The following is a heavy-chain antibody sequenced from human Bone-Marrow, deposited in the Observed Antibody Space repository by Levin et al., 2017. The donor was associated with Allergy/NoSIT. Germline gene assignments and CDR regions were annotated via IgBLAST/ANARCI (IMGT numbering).Heavy chain of an antibody. CDR2: ISSGSSYI. V-gene: IGHV3-21*06. CDR3: VRGYYDFWSGYYTPSGDY. Sequence: SCAASEFTFSSYSMDWVRQAPGKGLEWVSSISSGSSYIYYADSVKGRFTISRDNAKNSLYLQMNSLRAEDTAVYYCVRGYYDFWSGYYTPSGDYWGQGTLVTVSS. J-gene: IGHJ4*02. CDR1: EFTFSSYS. D-gene: IGHD3-3*01.